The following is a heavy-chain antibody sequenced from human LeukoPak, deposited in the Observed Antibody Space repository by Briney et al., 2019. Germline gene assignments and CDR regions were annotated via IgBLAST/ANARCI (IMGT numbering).Heavy chain of an antibody. CDR2: INPSGGST. J-gene: IGHJ6*03. D-gene: IGHD6-13*01. CDR1: GYTFTSYY. CDR3: ARDARRVAAAVYYYYYMDV. Sequence: GASVKVSCKASGYTFTSYYMHWVRQAPGQGLEWMGIINPSGGSTSYAQKFQGRVTMTRDMSTSTVYMELSSLRSEDTAVYYCARDARRVAAAVYYYYYMDVWGKGTTVTVSS. V-gene: IGHV1-46*01.